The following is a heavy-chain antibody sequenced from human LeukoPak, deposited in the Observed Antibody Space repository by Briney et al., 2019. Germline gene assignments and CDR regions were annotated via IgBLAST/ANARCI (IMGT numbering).Heavy chain of an antibody. Sequence: GGSLRLSCAASGFIVRNNYMSWVRQAPGKGLEWVSVIYSGGSTYYADSVKGRFTISRDNSKNTVYLQMNSLSAEDTAVYYCARDPLDYWGQGTLVTVSS. CDR3: ARDPLDY. V-gene: IGHV3-66*01. J-gene: IGHJ4*02. CDR1: GFIVRNNY. CDR2: IYSGGST.